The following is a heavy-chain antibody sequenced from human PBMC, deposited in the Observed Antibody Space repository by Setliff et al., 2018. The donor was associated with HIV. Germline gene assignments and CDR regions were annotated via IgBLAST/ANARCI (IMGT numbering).Heavy chain of an antibody. Sequence: ASVKVSCKASGYTFNNYYIHWVRQAPGQGLEWMGWINPSSGDADFLRRFLGRVTVTTNTSISTTYLELKWLTSDDTTVYYCANKRGDRWFGPWGQGTLVPSPQ. D-gene: IGHD3-16*01. J-gene: IGHJ5*02. CDR1: GYTFNNYY. CDR2: INPSSGDA. V-gene: IGHV1-2*02. CDR3: ANKRGDRWFGP.